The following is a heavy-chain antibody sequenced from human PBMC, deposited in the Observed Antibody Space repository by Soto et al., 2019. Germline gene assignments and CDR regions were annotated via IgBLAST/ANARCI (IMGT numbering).Heavy chain of an antibody. D-gene: IGHD1-26*01. CDR3: ARTRGIVGDTPWSY. CDR2: IIPIFGTA. CDR1: GGTFSSYA. Sequence: SVKVSCKASGGTFSSYAISWVRQAPGQGLEWMGGIIPIFGTANYAQKFQGRVTITADKSTSTAYMELSSLRSEDTAVYYCARTRGIVGDTPWSYWCQGTRVTVSS. V-gene: IGHV1-69*06. J-gene: IGHJ4*02.